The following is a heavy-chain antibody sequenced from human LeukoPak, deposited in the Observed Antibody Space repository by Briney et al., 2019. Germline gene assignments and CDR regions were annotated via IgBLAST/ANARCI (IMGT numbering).Heavy chain of an antibody. CDR1: GYTFTGYY. D-gene: IGHD2-2*01. CDR2: INPNSGGT. Sequence: ASVKVSCKASGYTFTGYYMHWVRQAPGQGLEWMGWINPNSGGTNYAQKFQGRVTMTRDTSISTAYMELSRLRSDDTAVYYCASSGRDIVVVPAATPLEYFQHWGQGTLVTVSS. V-gene: IGHV1-2*02. CDR3: ASSGRDIVVVPAATPLEYFQH. J-gene: IGHJ1*01.